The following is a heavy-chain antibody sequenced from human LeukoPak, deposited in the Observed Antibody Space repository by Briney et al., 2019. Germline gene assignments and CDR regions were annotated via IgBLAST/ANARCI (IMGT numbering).Heavy chain of an antibody. CDR3: ARSRAVEWLFHLEY. CDR1: GFTYSSYA. J-gene: IGHJ4*02. D-gene: IGHD3-3*01. V-gene: IGHV3-64*01. Sequence: GGTVRLSCAACGFTYSSYAMHWVRQARGKGLEYVSAISSNGCSTYYANSVKGRFTIYRDNYKNTLYLHMDRLRAEDMAVYYCARSRAVEWLFHLEYWGQGTLVTVSS. CDR2: ISSNGCST.